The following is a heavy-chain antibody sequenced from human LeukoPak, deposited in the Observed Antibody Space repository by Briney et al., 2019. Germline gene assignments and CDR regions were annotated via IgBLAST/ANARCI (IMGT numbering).Heavy chain of an antibody. CDR2: INHSGST. D-gene: IGHD2-2*01. V-gene: IGHV4-34*01. Sequence: SETLSLTCAVYGGSFSGYYWSWIRQPPGKGLEWIGEINHSGSTNYNPSLKSRVTISVDTSKNQFSLKLSSVTAADTAVYYCARGHRGTGGYCSSTSCWNYYYMDVWGKGTTVTVS. CDR3: ARGHRGTGGYCSSTSCWNYYYMDV. J-gene: IGHJ6*03. CDR1: GGSFSGYY.